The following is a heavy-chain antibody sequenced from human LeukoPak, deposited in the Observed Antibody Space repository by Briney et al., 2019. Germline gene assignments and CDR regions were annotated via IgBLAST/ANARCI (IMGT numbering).Heavy chain of an antibody. Sequence: PSETLSLTCAVYGGSLSGYYWSWIRQPPGKGLEWIGEINHSGSTNYNPSLKSRVTISVDTSKNQFSLKLSSVTAADTAVYYCARNLFGVAAGDYWGQGTLVTVSS. CDR3: ARNLFGVAAGDY. V-gene: IGHV4-34*01. D-gene: IGHD2-15*01. J-gene: IGHJ4*02. CDR1: GGSLSGYY. CDR2: INHSGST.